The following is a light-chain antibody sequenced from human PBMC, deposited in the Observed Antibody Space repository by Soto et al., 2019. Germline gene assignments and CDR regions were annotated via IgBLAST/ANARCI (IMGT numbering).Light chain of an antibody. V-gene: IGKV1-5*01. CDR3: QHYYSYSWT. J-gene: IGKJ1*01. CDR1: QSISRR. CDR2: DVS. Sequence: DIQMTHSPSTLSASVGDRVIITCRASQSISRRLAWYQQKPGKAPRLLIYDVSTLESGVPSRFSGSGSGTEFTLTISSLQPDDFATYYCQHYYSYSWTFGQGTKVDIK.